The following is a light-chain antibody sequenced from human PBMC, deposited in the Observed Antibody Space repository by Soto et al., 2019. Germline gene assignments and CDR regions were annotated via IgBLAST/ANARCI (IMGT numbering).Light chain of an antibody. J-gene: IGKJ2*01. Sequence: EIVLKQSPGTLSVSPGAGAPLSCRVSQSVSSSYLAWYQQKPGQAPSLLIYAASSRATGIPDRFSGSGSGTDFTLTISSLEPEDFAVYFCHQYTRSPLTFGQGTKVDIK. CDR1: QSVSSSY. CDR3: HQYTRSPLT. CDR2: AAS. V-gene: IGKV3-20*01.